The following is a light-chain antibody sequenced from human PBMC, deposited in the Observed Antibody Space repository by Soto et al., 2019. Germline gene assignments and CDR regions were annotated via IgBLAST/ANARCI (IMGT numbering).Light chain of an antibody. V-gene: IGLV2-14*03. CDR2: DVS. J-gene: IGLJ1*01. Sequence: QSVLTQPASVSGSPGQSITISCTGTSSDVGGYNYVSWYRQHPGKAPKLMIYDVSNRPSGVSNRFSGSKSGNTASLTISGLQAEDEADYYCSSYAGGNTPDVFGTGTKLTVL. CDR1: SSDVGGYNY. CDR3: SSYAGGNTPDV.